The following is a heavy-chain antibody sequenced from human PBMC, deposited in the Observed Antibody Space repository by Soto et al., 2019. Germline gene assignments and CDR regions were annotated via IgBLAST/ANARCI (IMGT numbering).Heavy chain of an antibody. CDR1: GFTFSSYA. J-gene: IGHJ3*02. Sequence: GGSLRLSCAASGFTFSSYAMHWVRQAPGKGLVWVSRINSDGSSTSYADSVKGRFTISRDNAKNTLYLQMNSLRAEDTAVYYCARAEVLLWFGELLKNAFDIWGQGTMVTVSS. CDR2: INSDGSST. D-gene: IGHD3-10*01. CDR3: ARAEVLLWFGELLKNAFDI. V-gene: IGHV3-74*01.